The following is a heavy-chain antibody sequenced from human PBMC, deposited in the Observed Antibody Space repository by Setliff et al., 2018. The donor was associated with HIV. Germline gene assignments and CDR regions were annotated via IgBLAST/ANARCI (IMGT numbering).Heavy chain of an antibody. CDR1: GGTFSSYA. V-gene: IGHV1-69*13. CDR2: IIPILGPA. D-gene: IGHD3-3*02. CDR3: ARGLGNFVPDLIGYFDY. Sequence: SVKVSCKASGGTFSSYAISWVRQAPGQGLEWMGGIIPILGPANYAQKFQGRVTITAGEYTTTSYMELRNLRSEDTTIYYCARGLGNFVPDLIGYFDYWGQGTLVTV. J-gene: IGHJ4*02.